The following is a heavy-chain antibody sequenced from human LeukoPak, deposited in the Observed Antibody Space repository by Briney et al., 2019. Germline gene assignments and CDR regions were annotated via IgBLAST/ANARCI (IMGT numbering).Heavy chain of an antibody. CDR1: GASIGTDY. V-gene: IGHV4-59*08. J-gene: IGHJ3*02. CDR2: IYNRGST. D-gene: IGHD5-18*01. CDR3: ARRDTVTDAFDI. Sequence: KTSETLSLTCTVSGASIGTDYWSWIRQPPGKGLEWIGYIYNRGSTSYTPSLRSRVTMSVDTSKKQFSLRLTSVTAADTAVYYCARRDTVTDAFDIWGQGTMVTVSS.